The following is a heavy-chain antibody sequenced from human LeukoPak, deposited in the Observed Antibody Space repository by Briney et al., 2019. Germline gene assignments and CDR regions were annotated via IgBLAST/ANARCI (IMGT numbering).Heavy chain of an antibody. CDR3: AKDLSYGSLWFDP. CDR2: IWYDGSKT. V-gene: IGHV3-33*06. Sequence: GRSLRLSCAASGFTFCSHGMQWVRQAPGKGLEWVALIWYDGSKTNYVDSVMGRFTISRDSSKNTLYLQMDNLRVEDTAVYFCAKDLSYGSLWFDPWGQGTLVTVSS. D-gene: IGHD3-10*01. J-gene: IGHJ5*02. CDR1: GFTFCSHG.